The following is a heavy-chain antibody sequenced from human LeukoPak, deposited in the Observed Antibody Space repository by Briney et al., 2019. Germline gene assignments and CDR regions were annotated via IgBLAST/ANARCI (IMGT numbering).Heavy chain of an antibody. J-gene: IGHJ5*02. Sequence: GGSLRLSCAGSGVTFSSYEMNWGRQAPGKGLEWVSYISSSGSTIYYADSVKGRFTISRDNAKNSLYLQMNSLRAEDTAVYYCAAALYESIGDSMPCGEGTLVTVSS. CDR3: AAALYESIGDSMP. V-gene: IGHV3-48*03. D-gene: IGHD3-22*01. CDR2: ISSSGSTI. CDR1: GVTFSSYE.